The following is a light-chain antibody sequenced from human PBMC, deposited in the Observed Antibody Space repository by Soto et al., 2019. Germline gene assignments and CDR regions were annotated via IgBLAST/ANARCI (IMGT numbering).Light chain of an antibody. CDR1: QNINNH. J-gene: IGKJ1*01. CDR3: QQSYNNPKT. V-gene: IGKV1-39*01. CDR2: AAS. Sequence: DIQMTQSPSSLSASVGDRVTITCRASQNINNHLNWYQQKPGTAPKVLIYAASRLQTGVPSRFSVRGSGTDFTLSIRSLQPGDFATYFCQQSYNNPKTFGQGTKVDI.